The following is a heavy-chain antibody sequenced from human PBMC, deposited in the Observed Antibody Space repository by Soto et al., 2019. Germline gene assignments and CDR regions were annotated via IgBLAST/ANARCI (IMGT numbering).Heavy chain of an antibody. D-gene: IGHD6-13*01. J-gene: IGHJ5*02. CDR2: INHSGST. CDR1: GGSFSDYY. Sequence: SETLSLTCAVYGGSFSDYYWSWIRQPPGKGLEWIGEINHSGSTNYNPSLKSRVTISVDTSKKQFSLKLGSVTAADTAVYYCARAGPSIAAGGRGSWFAPWGRGTLVTVSS. CDR3: ARAGPSIAAGGRGSWFAP. V-gene: IGHV4-34*01.